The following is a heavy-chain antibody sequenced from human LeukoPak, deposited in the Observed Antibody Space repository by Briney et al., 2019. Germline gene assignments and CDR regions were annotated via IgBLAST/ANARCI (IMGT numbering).Heavy chain of an antibody. Sequence: SETLSLTCTVSGGSISSSSYYWGWIRQPPGKGLEWIGSIYYSGSTYYNPSLKSRVTISVDTSKNQFSLKQSSVTAADTAVYYCARRYYDSSGFDAFDIWGQGTMVTVSS. D-gene: IGHD3-22*01. CDR2: IYYSGST. J-gene: IGHJ3*02. V-gene: IGHV4-39*01. CDR3: ARRYYDSSGFDAFDI. CDR1: GGSISSSSYY.